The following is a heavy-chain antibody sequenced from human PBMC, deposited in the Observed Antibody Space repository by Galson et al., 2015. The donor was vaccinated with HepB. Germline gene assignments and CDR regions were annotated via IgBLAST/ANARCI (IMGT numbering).Heavy chain of an antibody. Sequence: SVKVSCKASGYTFTSYHMHWVRQAPGQGLEWMGIINPSGGSTSYAQKFQGRVTMTRDTSTSTVYMELSSLRSEDTAVYYCARGGDGYNWGFGPGYWGQGTLVTVSS. CDR3: ARGGDGYNWGFGPGY. D-gene: IGHD5-24*01. J-gene: IGHJ4*02. V-gene: IGHV1-46*01. CDR2: INPSGGST. CDR1: GYTFTSYH.